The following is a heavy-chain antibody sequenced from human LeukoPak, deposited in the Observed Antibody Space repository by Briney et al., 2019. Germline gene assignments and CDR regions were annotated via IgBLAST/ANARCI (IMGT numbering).Heavy chain of an antibody. J-gene: IGHJ4*02. D-gene: IGHD4-17*01. V-gene: IGHV2-5*02. CDR1: GFSLSTSGVG. CDR3: AHRLKYGDYIYFDY. Sequence: SGPTLVKPTETLTLTCTFSGFSLSTSGVGVGWIRQPPGKALEWLALIYWDDDKRYSPSLKSRLTITKDTSKNQVVLTMTNMDPVDTATYYCAHRLKYGDYIYFDYWGQGTLVTVSS. CDR2: IYWDDDK.